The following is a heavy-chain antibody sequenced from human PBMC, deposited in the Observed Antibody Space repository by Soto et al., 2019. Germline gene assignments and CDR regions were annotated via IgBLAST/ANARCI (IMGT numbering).Heavy chain of an antibody. J-gene: IGHJ3*01. CDR3: SRVERGTATTVVDAFDV. CDR2: MSHSGGT. Sequence: QVQLQQWGAGLLKPSETLSLTCAVFGGSVNSGNYYWSWIRQPPGKGLEWIGEMSHSGGTNFKPSLKSRVTISVDTSKNQFSLKMSSVTAADTALYYCSRVERGTATTVVDAFDVWGPGTMVTVSS. V-gene: IGHV4-34*01. CDR1: GGSVNSGNYY. D-gene: IGHD1-1*01.